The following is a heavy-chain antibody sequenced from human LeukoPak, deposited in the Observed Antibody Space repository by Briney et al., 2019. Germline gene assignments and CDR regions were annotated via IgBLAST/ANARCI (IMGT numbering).Heavy chain of an antibody. CDR3: AAFGGISSFDY. J-gene: IGHJ4*02. CDR2: ISSSSSYI. D-gene: IGHD2-8*02. Sequence: SGGSLRLSCAASGFTFSSYSMNWVRQAPGKGLEWVSSISSSSSYIYYADSVKGRFTISRDNAKNSLYLQMNSLRAEDTAVYYCAAFGGISSFDYWGQGTLATVSS. V-gene: IGHV3-21*01. CDR1: GFTFSSYS.